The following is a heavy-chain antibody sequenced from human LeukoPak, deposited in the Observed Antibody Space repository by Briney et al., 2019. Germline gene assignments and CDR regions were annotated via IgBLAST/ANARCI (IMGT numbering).Heavy chain of an antibody. D-gene: IGHD2-2*01. J-gene: IGHJ4*02. Sequence: ASVKVSCKASGYTFTSYAMHWVRQAPGQRLEWMGWINAGNGNTTYSQKFQGRVTITRDTSASTAYMELSSLRSEDTAVYYCARGVVPAAMFDYWGQGTLVTVSS. CDR1: GYTFTSYA. CDR2: INAGNGNT. V-gene: IGHV1-3*01. CDR3: ARGVVPAAMFDY.